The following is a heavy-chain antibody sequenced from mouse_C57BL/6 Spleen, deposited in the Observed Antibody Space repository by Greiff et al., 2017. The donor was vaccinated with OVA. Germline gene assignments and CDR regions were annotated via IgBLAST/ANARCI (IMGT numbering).Heavy chain of an antibody. CDR1: GYAFSSSW. CDR3: VRAPIYPYWYFDV. V-gene: IGHV1-82*01. J-gene: IGHJ1*03. D-gene: IGHD1-1*01. CDR2: IYPGDGDT. Sequence: QVQLQQSGPELVKPGASVKISCKASGYAFSSSWMNWVKQRPGKGLEWIGRIYPGDGDTNYNGKFKGKATLTADKSSSTAYMQLSSLTSEDSAVYFCVRAPIYPYWYFDVWGTGTTVTVSS.